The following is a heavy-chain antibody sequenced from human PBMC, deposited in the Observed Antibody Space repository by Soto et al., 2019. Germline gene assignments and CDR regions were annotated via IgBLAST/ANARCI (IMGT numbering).Heavy chain of an antibody. CDR3: ARVSGHSSSWYDYYYGMDV. CDR2: ISAYNGNT. Sequence: ASVKVSCKASGYTFTSYGISWVRQAPGQGLEWMGWISAYNGNTNYAQKLQGRVTMTTDTSTSTAYMELRSLRSDDTAVYYCARVSGHSSSWYDYYYGMDVWGQGTTVTVSS. J-gene: IGHJ6*02. CDR1: GYTFTSYG. V-gene: IGHV1-18*01. D-gene: IGHD6-13*01.